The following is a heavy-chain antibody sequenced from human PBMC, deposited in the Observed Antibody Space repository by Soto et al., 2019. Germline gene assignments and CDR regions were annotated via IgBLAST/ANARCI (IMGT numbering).Heavy chain of an antibody. CDR2: IWYDGSKK. Sequence: QVQVVASGGGVVQPGRSLRLSCAASGFTFSSFGMLWVRQAPGKGLEWVSLIWYDGSKKSYGDSVKGRFTISRDNSRNTVYLQMNSLRADDTAVYYCARDASYYSLWSGYYPSRNGMDVWGQGTTVTVSS. D-gene: IGHD3-3*01. CDR3: ARDASYYSLWSGYYPSRNGMDV. V-gene: IGHV3-33*01. J-gene: IGHJ6*02. CDR1: GFTFSSFG.